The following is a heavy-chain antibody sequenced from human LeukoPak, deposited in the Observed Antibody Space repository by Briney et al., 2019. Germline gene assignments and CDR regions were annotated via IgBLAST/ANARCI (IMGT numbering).Heavy chain of an antibody. CDR3: ASGRDGYKFIGY. Sequence: SQTLSLTCTVSGGSISSGSYYWSWIRQPAGKGLEWIGRIYTSGSTNYNPSLKRRVTISVDTSKNQFSLKLSSVTAADTAVYYCASGRDGYKFIGYWGQGTLVTVSS. V-gene: IGHV4-61*02. J-gene: IGHJ4*02. CDR1: GGSISSGSYY. D-gene: IGHD5-24*01. CDR2: IYTSGST.